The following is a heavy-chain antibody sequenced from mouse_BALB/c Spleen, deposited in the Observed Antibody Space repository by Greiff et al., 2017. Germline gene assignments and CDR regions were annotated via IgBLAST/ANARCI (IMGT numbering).Heavy chain of an antibody. CDR2: IYPGDGDT. CDR3: ARGGTTDWFAY. J-gene: IGHJ3*01. CDR1: GYTFTSYW. Sequence: ESGAELARPGASVKLSCKASGYTFTSYWMQWVKQRPGQGLEWIGAIYPGDGDTRYTQKFKGKATLTADKSSSTAYMQLSSLASEDSAVYYCARGGTTDWFAYWGQGTLVTVSA. V-gene: IGHV1-87*01. D-gene: IGHD1-1*01.